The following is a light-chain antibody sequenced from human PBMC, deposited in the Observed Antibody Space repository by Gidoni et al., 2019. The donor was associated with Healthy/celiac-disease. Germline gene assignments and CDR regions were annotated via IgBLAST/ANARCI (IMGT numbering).Light chain of an antibody. CDR1: QSVSSN. J-gene: IGKJ2*01. V-gene: IGKV3-15*01. Sequence: EIVMTQSPATLSVSPGERATLSCRASQSVSSNLAWYQQKPGQAPRLLIHGASTRATGIPARFSGSGSGTVFTLTISSLQSEDFAVYSCQQYNNWPPRYTFGQGTKLEIK. CDR2: GAS. CDR3: QQYNNWPPRYT.